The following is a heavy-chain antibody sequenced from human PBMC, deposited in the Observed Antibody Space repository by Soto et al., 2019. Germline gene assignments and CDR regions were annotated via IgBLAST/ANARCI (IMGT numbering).Heavy chain of an antibody. J-gene: IGHJ6*03. D-gene: IGHD4-17*01. CDR3: AKYGKARAPQIMTTVTKYYYYYYMDV. CDR1: GFTFSSYA. CDR2: ISGSGGST. Sequence: GGSLRLSCAASGFTFSSYAMSWVRQAPGKGLEWVSAISGSGGSTYYADSVKGRFTISRDNSKNTLYLQMNSLRAEDTAVYYCAKYGKARAPQIMTTVTKYYYYYYMDVWGKGTTVTVSS. V-gene: IGHV3-23*01.